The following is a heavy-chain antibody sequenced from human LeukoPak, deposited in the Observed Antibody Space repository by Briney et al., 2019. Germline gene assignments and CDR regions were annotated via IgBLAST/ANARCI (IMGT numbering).Heavy chain of an antibody. CDR3: ARQKPLYSSSWYGFDY. Sequence: VXVTCKASGYTFTSYDINWVRQATGQGLEWMGWMNPNSGNTGYAQKFQGRVTMTRNTSISTAYMELSSLRSEDTAVYYCARQKPLYSSSWYGFDYWGQGTLVTVSS. D-gene: IGHD6-13*01. CDR2: MNPNSGNT. V-gene: IGHV1-8*01. J-gene: IGHJ4*02. CDR1: GYTFTSYD.